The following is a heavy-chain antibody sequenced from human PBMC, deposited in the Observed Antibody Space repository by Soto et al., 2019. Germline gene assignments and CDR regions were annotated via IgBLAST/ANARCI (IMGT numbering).Heavy chain of an antibody. J-gene: IGHJ4*02. CDR3: VRDSSGSY. CDR2: ISSDGSIK. V-gene: IGHV3-74*01. D-gene: IGHD3-22*01. Sequence: PGGSLRLSCAASGFTFSDYWMYWVRQVPGKGLVWVSLISSDGSIKNYADSVKGRFTISRDNAQNTLHLEMSSLRAEDTALYYCVRDSSGSYWGQGTLVTVSS. CDR1: GFTFSDYW.